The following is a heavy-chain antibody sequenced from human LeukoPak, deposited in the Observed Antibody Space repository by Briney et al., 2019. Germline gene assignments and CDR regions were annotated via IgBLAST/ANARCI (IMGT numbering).Heavy chain of an antibody. V-gene: IGHV3-30*18. D-gene: IGHD1-26*01. J-gene: IGHJ3*02. Sequence: PGRSLRLSCAASGFTFSSYGMHWVRQAPGKGLEWVAVISYDGSNKYYADSVKGRFTISRDNSKNTLYLQMNSLRAEDTAVYYCAKDSAYAFDIWGQGTKVTVSS. CDR3: AKDSAYAFDI. CDR2: ISYDGSNK. CDR1: GFTFSSYG.